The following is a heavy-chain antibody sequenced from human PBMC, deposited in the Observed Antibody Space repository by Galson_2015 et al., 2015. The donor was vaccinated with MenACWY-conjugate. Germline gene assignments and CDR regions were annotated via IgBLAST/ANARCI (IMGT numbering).Heavy chain of an antibody. J-gene: IGHJ6*02. Sequence: QSGAEVKKPGESLKISCKGSGYSFTNYWIGWVRQMPGKGLEWMGLIDPSNSNIRYRPPFQGQVTISADKSISTASLQWSSLKASDAAVYYCARHPPGGRGMDVWGQGTTVTVAS. CDR3: ARHPPGGRGMDV. CDR1: GYSFTNYW. CDR2: IDPSNSNI. D-gene: IGHD1-26*01. V-gene: IGHV5-51*01.